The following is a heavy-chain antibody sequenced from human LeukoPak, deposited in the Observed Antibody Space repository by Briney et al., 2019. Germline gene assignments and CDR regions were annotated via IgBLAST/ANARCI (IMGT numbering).Heavy chain of an antibody. CDR1: GFTVSSNS. CDR2: IYSDNT. J-gene: IGHJ4*02. V-gene: IGHV3-53*01. CDR3: ARFDSSGYSGYGVDY. Sequence: PGGSLRLSCTVSGFTVSSNSMSWVRQAPGKGLEWVSFIYSDNTHYSDSVKGRFTISRDNSKNTLYLQMNSLRAEDTAVYYCARFDSSGYSGYGVDYWGQGTLVTVSS. D-gene: IGHD5-12*01.